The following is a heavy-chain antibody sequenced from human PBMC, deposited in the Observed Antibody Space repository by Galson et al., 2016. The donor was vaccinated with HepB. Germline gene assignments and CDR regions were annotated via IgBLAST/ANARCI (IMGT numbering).Heavy chain of an antibody. CDR3: ARTPYRECSGTRCVNFRYYYYYMDV. CDR2: IFYGGTT. CDR1: GFTVSSYY. V-gene: IGHV3-53*01. D-gene: IGHD2-2*01. J-gene: IGHJ6*03. Sequence: SLRLSCAASGFTVSSYYMSWVRQAPGKGLEWVSVIFYGGTTYYADSVEGRFTISRDDSMNTLDLQMNSLPAEDTAVYFCARTPYRECSGTRCVNFRYYYYYMDVWGKGTTVTVSS.